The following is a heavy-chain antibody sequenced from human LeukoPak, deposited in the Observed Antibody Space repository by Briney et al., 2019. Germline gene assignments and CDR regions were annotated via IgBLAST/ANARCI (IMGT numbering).Heavy chain of an antibody. Sequence: SETLSLTCAVYGGSFSGYYWSWIRQPPGKGLEWIGEINHSGSTNYNPSLKSRVTISVDTSKNQFSLKLSSVTAADTAVYYCARGMKLWFGSGRNWFDPWGQGTLVTVSS. D-gene: IGHD3-10*01. CDR3: ARGMKLWFGSGRNWFDP. CDR1: GGSFSGYY. J-gene: IGHJ5*02. CDR2: INHSGST. V-gene: IGHV4-34*01.